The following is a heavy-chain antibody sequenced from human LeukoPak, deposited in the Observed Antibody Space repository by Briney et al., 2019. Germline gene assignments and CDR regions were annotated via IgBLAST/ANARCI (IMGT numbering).Heavy chain of an antibody. Sequence: PGGSLRLSCAASGFTFSSYGMSWVRQAPGKGLEWVSAISGSGGSTYYADSVKGRFTISRDNSKNTLYLQMNSLRAEDTAVYYCAKGPPLLWFGELLILDYWGQGTLVTVSS. D-gene: IGHD3-10*01. V-gene: IGHV3-23*01. CDR1: GFTFSSYG. J-gene: IGHJ4*02. CDR3: AKGPPLLWFGELLILDY. CDR2: ISGSGGST.